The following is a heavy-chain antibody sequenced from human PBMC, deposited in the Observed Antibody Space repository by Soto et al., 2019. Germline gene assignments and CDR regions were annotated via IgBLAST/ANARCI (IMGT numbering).Heavy chain of an antibody. CDR2: IYYSGST. CDR1: GGSISSYY. D-gene: IGHD2-21*02. J-gene: IGHJ5*02. CDR3: ARRNDGGWGGDCSPWWFDP. V-gene: IGHV4-59*08. Sequence: QVQLQESGPGLVKPSETLSLTCTVSGGSISSYYWSWIRQPPGKGLEWIGYIYYSGSTNYNPSLXSRVTISVATXXNXFXXTLSSVTAADTAVYYCARRNDGGWGGDCSPWWFDPWGQGTLVTVSS.